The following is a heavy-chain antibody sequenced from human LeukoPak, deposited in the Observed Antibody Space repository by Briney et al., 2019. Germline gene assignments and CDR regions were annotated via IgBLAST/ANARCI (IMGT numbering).Heavy chain of an antibody. D-gene: IGHD3-9*01. CDR2: ISWNSGSI. Sequence: PGRSLRLSCVASGFTFDDFAMHWVRQAPGKGLEWVSGISWNSGSIGYADSVKGRFTISRDNAKNSLYLQMNSLRAGDTALYYCAKGPLRYFDWLVMDVWGQGTTVTVSS. CDR3: AKGPLRYFDWLVMDV. V-gene: IGHV3-9*01. CDR1: GFTFDDFA. J-gene: IGHJ6*02.